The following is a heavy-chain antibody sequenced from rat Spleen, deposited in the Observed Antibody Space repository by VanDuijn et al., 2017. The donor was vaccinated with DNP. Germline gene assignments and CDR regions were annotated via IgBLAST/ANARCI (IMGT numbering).Heavy chain of an antibody. CDR2: ISTSGSSA. CDR1: ECTFSNYY. J-gene: IGHJ4*01. V-gene: IGHV5-25*01. CDR3: ARHRTTSPYYYFMDA. Sequence: EVQLVESGGGLVQRGRSLKLSCAASECTFSNYYMAWVRQAPKKGLDWVATISTSGSSAYYPDSVKGRFTISRANAKSTLYLQMDSLRSEDTATYYCARHRTTSPYYYFMDAWGQGASVTVSS. D-gene: IGHD1-10*01.